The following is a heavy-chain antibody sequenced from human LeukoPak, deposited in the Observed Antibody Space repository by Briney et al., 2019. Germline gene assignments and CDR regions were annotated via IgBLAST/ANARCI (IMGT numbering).Heavy chain of an antibody. V-gene: IGHV4-59*01. CDR3: ATYRTSFIYWYFDL. CDR2: IYYTGST. D-gene: IGHD2-2*01. Sequence: SETLSLTCTVSGGSISSYYWSWIRQPPGKGLEWIGYIYYTGSTNYNPSLKSRVSLSVDTSKNQFSLELSSVTAADTAVYYCATYRTSFIYWYFDLWGRGTLVTVSS. J-gene: IGHJ2*01. CDR1: GGSISSYY.